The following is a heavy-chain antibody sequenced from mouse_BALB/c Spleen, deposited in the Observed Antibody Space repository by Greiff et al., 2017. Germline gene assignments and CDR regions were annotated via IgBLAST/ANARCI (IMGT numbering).Heavy chain of an antibody. CDR2: IWAGGST. D-gene: IGHD2-3*01. J-gene: IGHJ3*01. CDR1: GFSLTSYG. CDR3: ASYDGYYRFAY. V-gene: IGHV2-9*02. Sequence: QVQLKQSGPGLVAPSQSLSITCTVSGFSLTSYGVHWVRQPPGKGLEWLGVIWAGGSTNYNSALMSRLSISKDNSKSQVFLKMNSLQTDDTAMYYCASYDGYYRFAYWGQGTLVTVSA.